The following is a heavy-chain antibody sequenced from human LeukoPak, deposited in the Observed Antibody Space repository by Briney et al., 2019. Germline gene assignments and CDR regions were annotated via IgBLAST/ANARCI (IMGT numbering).Heavy chain of an antibody. CDR3: AREMSWLGYFDY. Sequence: GGSLRLSCAASGFTFSSYAMHWVRQAPGKGLEWVAVISYDGSNKYYADSVKGRFTISRGNSKNTLYLQMNSLRAEDTAVYYCAREMSWLGYFDYWGQGTLLTVSS. CDR2: ISYDGSNK. V-gene: IGHV3-30-3*01. D-gene: IGHD3-10*01. CDR1: GFTFSSYA. J-gene: IGHJ4*02.